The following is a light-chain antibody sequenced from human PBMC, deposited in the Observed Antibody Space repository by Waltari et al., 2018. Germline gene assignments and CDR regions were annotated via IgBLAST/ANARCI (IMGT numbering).Light chain of an antibody. CDR1: SSNIGSNY. CDR3: ATWDDNLSHWV. J-gene: IGLJ3*02. CDR2: RND. Sequence: QSVLTQPPSASGTPGQGVTISCSGSSSNIGSNYVYWYQQLPGTAPKLLIYRNDQQPSGVPARFSGSKSGTAASLDISGLRSEDEADYHCATWDDNLSHWVFGGGTKMTVL. V-gene: IGLV1-47*01.